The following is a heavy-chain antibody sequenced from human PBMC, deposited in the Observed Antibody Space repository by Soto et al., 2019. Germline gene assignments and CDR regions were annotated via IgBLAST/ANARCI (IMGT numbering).Heavy chain of an antibody. D-gene: IGHD3-9*01. CDR1: GFTFSSYA. V-gene: IGHV3-23*01. CDR2: ISGSGGST. J-gene: IGHJ5*02. Sequence: GGSLRLSCAASGFTFSSYAMIWVRQALGKGLEWVSAISGSGGSTYYADSVKGRFTISRDNSKNTLYLQMNSLRAEDTAVYYCAKDPRVLRYFDWLPWGQGTLVTSPQ. CDR3: AKDPRVLRYFDWLP.